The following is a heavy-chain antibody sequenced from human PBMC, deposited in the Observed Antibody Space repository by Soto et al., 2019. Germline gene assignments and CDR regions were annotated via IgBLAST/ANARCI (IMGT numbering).Heavy chain of an antibody. CDR3: ARVDNGYIGMDV. D-gene: IGHD5-18*01. J-gene: IGHJ6*02. CDR2: ISHSGST. CDR1: GDSFSGYY. Sequence: QVQLQQWGAGLLQPSETLSLTCAVYGDSFSGYYWTWIRQPPGRGLEWIGEISHSGSTKYNPSLKRRVTISVDTSNSQFSLKLSSVTAADTAVYFCARVDNGYIGMDVWGQGTTVTVSS. V-gene: IGHV4-34*01.